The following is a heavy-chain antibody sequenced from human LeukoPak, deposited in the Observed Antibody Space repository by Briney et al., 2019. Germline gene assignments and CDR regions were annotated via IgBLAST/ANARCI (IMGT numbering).Heavy chain of an antibody. D-gene: IGHD4-11*01. CDR3: ARSEYSKGEYYYYYMDV. CDR1: GYTFTSYG. Sequence: ASVKVSCKASGYTFTSYGISWVRQAPGQGLEWMGWISAYNGNTNYAQKLQGRVTMTTDTSTSTAYMELRSLRSDDTAVYYCARSEYSKGEYYYYYMDVWGKGTTVTVSS. V-gene: IGHV1-18*01. CDR2: ISAYNGNT. J-gene: IGHJ6*03.